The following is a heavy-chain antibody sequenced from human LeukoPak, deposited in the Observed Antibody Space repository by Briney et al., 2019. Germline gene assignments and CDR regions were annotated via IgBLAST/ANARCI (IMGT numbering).Heavy chain of an antibody. J-gene: IGHJ4*02. Sequence: PGGSLRLSCAASGFTVSSNYMSWVRQAPGKGLEWVSLIYSGDSTYYADSVKGRFTISRDNSKNTLYLQMNSLRAEDTAVYYCARELGKLFDYWGQGTLVTVSS. D-gene: IGHD1-1*01. CDR1: GFTVSSNY. V-gene: IGHV3-53*01. CDR3: ARELGKLFDY. CDR2: IYSGDST.